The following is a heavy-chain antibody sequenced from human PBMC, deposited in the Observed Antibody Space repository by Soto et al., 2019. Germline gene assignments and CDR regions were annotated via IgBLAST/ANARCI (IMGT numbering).Heavy chain of an antibody. CDR1: GASISSSHSY. D-gene: IGHD4-17*01. CDR3: ASPSLPTADYFYGMDV. Sequence: QLQLQESGPGLVKPSETLSLTCTVSGASISSSHSYWGWIRQPPGKGLQWIGSISYSGNTYYNPSLKSRVSISLYTSKNQFSLTVTSVTAADTAVYFCASPSLPTADYFYGMDVWGQGTSVTVSS. J-gene: IGHJ6*02. CDR2: ISYSGNT. V-gene: IGHV4-39*01.